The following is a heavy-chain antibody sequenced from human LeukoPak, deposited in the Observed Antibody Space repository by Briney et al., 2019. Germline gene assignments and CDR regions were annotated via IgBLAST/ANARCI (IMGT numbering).Heavy chain of an antibody. CDR3: AKAKYGSGSSTLDY. Sequence: GGSLRLSCAASGFTFSSYAMSWVRQAPGKGLEWVSAISGSGGSTYYADSVKGRFTISRDNSENTLYLQMNSLRAEDTAVYYCAKAKYGSGSSTLDYWGQGTLVTVSS. V-gene: IGHV3-23*01. CDR2: ISGSGGST. J-gene: IGHJ4*02. D-gene: IGHD3-10*01. CDR1: GFTFSSYA.